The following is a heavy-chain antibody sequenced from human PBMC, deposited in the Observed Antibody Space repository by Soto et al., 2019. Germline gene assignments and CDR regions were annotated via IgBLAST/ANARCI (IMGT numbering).Heavy chain of an antibody. J-gene: IGHJ4*02. D-gene: IGHD4-17*01. CDR1: GFTFTSSA. CDR3: AADPLGDYDRIDY. Sequence: SVKVSCKASGFTFTSSAVQWVRQARGQRLEWIGWIVVGSGNTNYAQKFQERVTITRDMSTSTAYMELSSLRSEDTAVYYCAADPLGDYDRIDYWGQGTLVTVSS. CDR2: IVVGSGNT. V-gene: IGHV1-58*01.